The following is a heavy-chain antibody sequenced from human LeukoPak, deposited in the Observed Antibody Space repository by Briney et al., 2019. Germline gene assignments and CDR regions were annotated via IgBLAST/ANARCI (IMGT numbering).Heavy chain of an antibody. D-gene: IGHD3-22*01. CDR2: ITGSGGST. CDR1: GFTFSSYA. V-gene: IGHV3-23*01. Sequence: GRSLRLSCAASGFTFSSYAMSWVRQAPGKGLEWVSAITGSGGSTYYADSVKGRFTISRDNSKNTLYLQMNSLRAEDTAVYYCAKSYYDSSGSDYWGQGTLVTVSS. J-gene: IGHJ4*02. CDR3: AKSYYDSSGSDY.